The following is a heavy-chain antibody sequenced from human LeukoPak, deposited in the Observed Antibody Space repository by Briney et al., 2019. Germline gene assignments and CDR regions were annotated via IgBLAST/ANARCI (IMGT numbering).Heavy chain of an antibody. CDR3: ARRSVGATFDY. V-gene: IGHV4-39*01. J-gene: IGHJ4*02. CDR1: GGSISSYY. CDR2: IYYSGST. Sequence: SETLSLTCTVSGGSISSYYWSWIRQPPGKGLEWIGSIYYSGSTYYNPSLKSRVTISVDTSKNQFSLKLSSVTAADTAVYYCARRSVGATFDYWGQGTLVTVSS. D-gene: IGHD1-26*01.